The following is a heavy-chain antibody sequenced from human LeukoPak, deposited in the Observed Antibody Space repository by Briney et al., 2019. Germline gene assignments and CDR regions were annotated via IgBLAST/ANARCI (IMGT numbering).Heavy chain of an antibody. D-gene: IGHD3-22*01. CDR2: INSSSSYK. J-gene: IGHJ4*02. V-gene: IGHV3-21*01. CDR3: ARARVGDIVVVITPHAFDY. CDR1: GFTFGTYS. Sequence: PGGSLRLSCAASGFTFGTYSMNWVRQAPGKGLEWVSFINSSSSYKYYADSVKGRFTISRDNAKNSLYLQMNSLRAEDTAVYYCARARVGDIVVVITPHAFDYWGQGTLVTVSS.